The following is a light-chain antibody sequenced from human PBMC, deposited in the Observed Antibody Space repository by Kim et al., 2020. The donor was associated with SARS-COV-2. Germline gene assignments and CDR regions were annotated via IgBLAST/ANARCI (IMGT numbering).Light chain of an antibody. CDR3: LLSYSGAWV. CDR2: DIT. Sequence: QAVVAQEPSLTLSPGGTVTFTCASSTGTVTTGHNPYWFQQKPGQVPRPLIYDITNKPSWTPARFSGSLLGDKAALTLSGAQPEDEGDYYCLLSYSGAWVFGGGTQLTVL. V-gene: IGLV7-46*01. CDR1: TGTVTTGHN. J-gene: IGLJ3*02.